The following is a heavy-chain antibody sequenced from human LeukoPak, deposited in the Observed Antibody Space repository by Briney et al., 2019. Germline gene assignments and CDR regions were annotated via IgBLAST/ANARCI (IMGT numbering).Heavy chain of an antibody. Sequence: PGRSLRLSCAASGFTVSSNYMSWVRQAPGKGLEWVSVIYSGGSTYYADSVKGRFTISRDNSKNTLYLQMNSLRAEDTAVYHCARRLKMAIDYWGQGTLVTVSS. CDR1: GFTVSSNY. CDR2: IYSGGST. CDR3: ARRLKMAIDY. D-gene: IGHD5-24*01. V-gene: IGHV3-66*01. J-gene: IGHJ4*02.